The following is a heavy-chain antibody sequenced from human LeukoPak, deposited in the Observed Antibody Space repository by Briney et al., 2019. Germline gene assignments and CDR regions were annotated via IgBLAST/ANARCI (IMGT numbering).Heavy chain of an antibody. CDR3: ARNGPAYNWNHVSWFDP. Sequence: SVKVSCKASGGTFSSYAISWVRQAPGQGLEWMGGIIPIFGTANYAQKFQGRVTITADESTSTAYMELSSLRSEDTAVYYCARNGPAYNWNHVSWFDPWGQGTLVTVSS. CDR1: GGTFSSYA. D-gene: IGHD1-14*01. J-gene: IGHJ5*02. V-gene: IGHV1-69*13. CDR2: IIPIFGTA.